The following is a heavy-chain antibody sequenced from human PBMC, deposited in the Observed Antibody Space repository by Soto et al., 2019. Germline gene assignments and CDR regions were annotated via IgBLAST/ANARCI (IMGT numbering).Heavy chain of an antibody. CDR2: ISGSGGST. CDR1: GFTFSTYV. J-gene: IGHJ4*02. Sequence: EVQLLESGGGLVQRGGSLRLSCAASGFTFSTYVMSWVRQAPGKGLEWVSAISGSGGSTYYADSVKGRFIISRDSSKNTLYLQMSGLRAEDTAVYYCATIAALTSYYFDYWGQGTLVTVSS. D-gene: IGHD2-2*01. CDR3: ATIAALTSYYFDY. V-gene: IGHV3-23*01.